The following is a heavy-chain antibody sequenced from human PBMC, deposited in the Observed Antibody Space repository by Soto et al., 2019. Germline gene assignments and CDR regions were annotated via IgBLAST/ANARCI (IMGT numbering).Heavy chain of an antibody. CDR1: GFTFSSYW. D-gene: IGHD3-22*01. CDR2: IKQDGSEK. J-gene: IGHJ3*02. V-gene: IGHV3-7*03. CDR3: ARGRLYYDSDAFDI. Sequence: GGSLRLSCAASGFTFSSYWMSWVRQAPGKGLEWVANIKQDGSEKYYVDSVKGRFTISRDNAKNSLYLQMNSLRAEDTAVYYCARGRLYYDSDAFDIWGQGTMVTVSS.